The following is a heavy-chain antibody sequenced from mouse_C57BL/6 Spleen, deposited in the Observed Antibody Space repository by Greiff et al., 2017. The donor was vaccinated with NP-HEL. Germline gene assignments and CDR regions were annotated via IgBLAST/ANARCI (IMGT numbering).Heavy chain of an antibody. J-gene: IGHJ3*01. CDR3: TPEEGYQAWFAY. CDR1: GFNIKDYY. D-gene: IGHD2-2*01. V-gene: IGHV14-1*01. CDR2: LDPEDGDT. Sequence: VQLKQSGAELVRPGASVKLSCTASGFNIKDYYMHWVKQRPEQGLEWIGRLDPEDGDTEYAPKFQGKATMTADTSSNTAYLQLSSLTSEETAVYYCTPEEGYQAWFAYWGQGTLVTVSA.